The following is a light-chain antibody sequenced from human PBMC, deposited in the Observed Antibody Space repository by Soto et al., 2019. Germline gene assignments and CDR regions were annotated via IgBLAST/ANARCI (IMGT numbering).Light chain of an antibody. Sequence: DIQMTQSPTSLSASVGDRVTITCRASQGISNFVAWYQQKPGKAPKLLIYAASTLQSGVPSRFSGSGSGTDFTLTINSPQPEDVATYSCQKYSSVPVFGPGTKVEIK. CDR2: AAS. J-gene: IGKJ3*01. V-gene: IGKV1-27*01. CDR3: QKYSSVPV. CDR1: QGISNF.